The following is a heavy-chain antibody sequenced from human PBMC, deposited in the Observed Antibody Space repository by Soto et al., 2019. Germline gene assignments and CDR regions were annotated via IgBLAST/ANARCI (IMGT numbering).Heavy chain of an antibody. V-gene: IGHV3-23*01. CDR2: ISGSGGTT. Sequence: EVQLLESGGGLVQPGGSLRLSCAASGFTFSSYAMSWVRQAAGKGLEWVSDISGSGGTTYYADSVKGRFTISRDSSKNTLYLQMNSLRAEDTAVYYCAKGRATFLGRGMDVWGQGTTVTVSS. J-gene: IGHJ6*02. CDR3: AKGRATFLGRGMDV. CDR1: GFTFSSYA.